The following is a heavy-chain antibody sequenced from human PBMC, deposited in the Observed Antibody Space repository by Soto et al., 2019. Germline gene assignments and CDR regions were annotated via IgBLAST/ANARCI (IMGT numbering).Heavy chain of an antibody. CDR2: VIPIFGTS. D-gene: IGHD1-26*01. J-gene: IGHJ6*02. V-gene: IGHV1-69*13. Sequence: ASVEVSCKASGGAFSSYAISWVRQAPGQGLEWMGGVIPIFGTSTYAQNFQGRVTITADESTSTAYMELSRLRSEDTAVYYCARVRVVGATRLYHHYGLDVWGQGTTVTVSS. CDR3: ARVRVVGATRLYHHYGLDV. CDR1: GGAFSSYA.